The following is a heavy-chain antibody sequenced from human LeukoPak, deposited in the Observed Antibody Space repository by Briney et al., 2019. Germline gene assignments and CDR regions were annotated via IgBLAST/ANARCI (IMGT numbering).Heavy chain of an antibody. D-gene: IGHD2-15*01. CDR1: GFTFSSYS. CDR2: ISSSSSYI. Sequence: GSLRLSCAASGFTFSSYSMNWVRQAPGKGLEWVSSISSSSSYIYYADSVKGRFTISRDNAKNSLYLQMNSLRAEDTAVYYCARVQRYCSGGSCYDYYYYGMDVWGKGTTVTVSS. V-gene: IGHV3-21*01. J-gene: IGHJ6*04. CDR3: ARVQRYCSGGSCYDYYYYGMDV.